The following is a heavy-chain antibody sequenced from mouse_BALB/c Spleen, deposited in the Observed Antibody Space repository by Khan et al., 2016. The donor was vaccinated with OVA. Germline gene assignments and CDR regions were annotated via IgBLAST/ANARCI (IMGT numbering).Heavy chain of an antibody. D-gene: IGHD2-1*01. CDR3: ARDDGNYVDVMDY. V-gene: IGHV2-9*02. CDR1: AFTLISYG. Sequence: QVQLKESGPGLVAPSQSLSINCTVSAFTLISYGVHWVRQSPGKGLEWLGIIWAGGSTNYNSALVARLSISKDNSKSQVFLKMNSVQTDDTAMYYCARDDGNYVDVMDYWGQGTSVTVSS. J-gene: IGHJ4*01. CDR2: IWAGGST.